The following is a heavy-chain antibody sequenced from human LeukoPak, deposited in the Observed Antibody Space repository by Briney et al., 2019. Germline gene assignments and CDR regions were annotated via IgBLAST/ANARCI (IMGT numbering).Heavy chain of an antibody. V-gene: IGHV4-31*03. Sequence: PSQTLSLTCTVSGGSISSGGYHWSWIRQHPGKGLEWIGYIYCSGSTYYNPSLKSRVIISVDTSKNQFSLKLSSVTAADTAVYYCARVDSSGWQFIFDYWGQGTLVTVSS. CDR2: IYCSGST. CDR3: ARVDSSGWQFIFDY. D-gene: IGHD6-19*01. J-gene: IGHJ4*02. CDR1: GGSISSGGYH.